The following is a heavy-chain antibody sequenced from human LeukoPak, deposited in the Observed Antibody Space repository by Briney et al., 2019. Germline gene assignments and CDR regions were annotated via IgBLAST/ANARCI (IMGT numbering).Heavy chain of an antibody. V-gene: IGHV4-61*02. D-gene: IGHD2-15*01. CDR1: GGSISSGSYY. CDR3: AREGCSGGSCYSYYYYGMDV. Sequence: SETLSLTCTVYGGSISSGSYYWSWIRQPAGKGLEWIGRIYTSGSTNYNPSLKSRVTISVDTSKNQFSLNLSSVTAADTAVYYCAREGCSGGSCYSYYYYGMDVWGQGTTVTVSS. J-gene: IGHJ6*02. CDR2: IYTSGST.